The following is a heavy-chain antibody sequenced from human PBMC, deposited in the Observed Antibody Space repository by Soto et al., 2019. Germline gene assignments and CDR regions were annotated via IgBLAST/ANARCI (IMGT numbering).Heavy chain of an antibody. Sequence: ASVKVSCKASGGTFSSYTISWVRQAPGQGLEWMGRIIPILGIANYAQKFQGRVTITADKSTSTAYMELSSLRSDDTAVYYCARDLSGKPGWPHGALDYWGQGTLVTVSS. D-gene: IGHD1-26*01. CDR3: ARDLSGKPGWPHGALDY. CDR2: IIPILGIA. J-gene: IGHJ4*02. V-gene: IGHV1-69*04. CDR1: GGTFSSYT.